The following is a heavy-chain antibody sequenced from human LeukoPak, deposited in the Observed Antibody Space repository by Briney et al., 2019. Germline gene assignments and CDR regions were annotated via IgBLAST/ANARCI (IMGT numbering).Heavy chain of an antibody. Sequence: GASVKVSCKASGYTFTSYYMHWVRQAPGQGLEWMGIINPSGGSTSYAQKFQGRVTMTRDMSTSTVYMELSSLRSEDTAVYYCARASYYYDSSGYYPRLDYWGQGTLVTVSS. CDR1: GYTFTSYY. CDR3: ARASYYYDSSGYYPRLDY. CDR2: INPSGGST. D-gene: IGHD3-22*01. V-gene: IGHV1-46*01. J-gene: IGHJ4*02.